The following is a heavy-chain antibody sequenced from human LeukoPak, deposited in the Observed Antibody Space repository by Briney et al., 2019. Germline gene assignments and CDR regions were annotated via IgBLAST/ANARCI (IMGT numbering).Heavy chain of an antibody. Sequence: ASVKVSCKASGGTFSSYAISWVRQAPGQGLEWMGGIIPIFGTANYAQKFQGRVTITADKSTSTAYMELSSLRSEDTAVYYCARERGIVVVPAAISWFDPWGQGTLVTVSS. V-gene: IGHV1-69*06. J-gene: IGHJ5*02. D-gene: IGHD2-2*02. CDR1: GGTFSSYA. CDR2: IIPIFGTA. CDR3: ARERGIVVVPAAISWFDP.